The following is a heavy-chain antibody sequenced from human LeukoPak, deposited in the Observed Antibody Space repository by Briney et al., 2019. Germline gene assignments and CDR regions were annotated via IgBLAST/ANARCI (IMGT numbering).Heavy chain of an antibody. CDR1: GYTVTSYY. J-gene: IGHJ4*02. Sequence: ASVKVSCKASGYTVTSYYMHWVRQAPGQGLEWMGIINPSGGSTSYAQKFQRRVTMTRDMSTSTVYMELSSLRSEDTAVYYCAREYSSGYTHWGQGTLVTVSS. CDR2: INPSGGST. V-gene: IGHV1-46*01. D-gene: IGHD3-22*01. CDR3: AREYSSGYTH.